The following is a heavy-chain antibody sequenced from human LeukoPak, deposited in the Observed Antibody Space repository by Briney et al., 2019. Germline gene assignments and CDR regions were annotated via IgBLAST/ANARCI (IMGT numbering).Heavy chain of an antibody. J-gene: IGHJ4*02. CDR2: ISGSGGST. V-gene: IGHV3-23*01. D-gene: IGHD6-19*01. Sequence: PGGSLRLSCAASGFTFSSYAISWVRQAPGKGREWVSAISGSGGSTYYADSVKGRFTTSRDNSKNPLYLQMNSLRAEDTAVYYCAIISGWYFDPTDYWGQGTLVTVSS. CDR3: AIISGWYFDPTDY. CDR1: GFTFSSYA.